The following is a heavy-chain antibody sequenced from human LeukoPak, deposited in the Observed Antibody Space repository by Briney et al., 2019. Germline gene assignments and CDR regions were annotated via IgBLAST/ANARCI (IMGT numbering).Heavy chain of an antibody. V-gene: IGHV1-2*02. J-gene: IGHJ4*02. D-gene: IGHD4-17*01. Sequence: ASVKVSCKASGYTFTGYYMHWVRQAPGQGLEWMGWINPNSGGTNYAQKFQGRVTMTRDTSISTAYMELSRLRSDDTAVYYCARDYVFYGDYVYFDYWGQGTLVTVSS. CDR2: INPNSGGT. CDR1: GYTFTGYY. CDR3: ARDYVFYGDYVYFDY.